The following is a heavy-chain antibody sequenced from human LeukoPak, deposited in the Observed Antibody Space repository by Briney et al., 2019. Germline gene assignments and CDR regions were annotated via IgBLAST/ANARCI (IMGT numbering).Heavy chain of an antibody. V-gene: IGHV1-2*02. CDR1: GYTFTGYY. Sequence: ASVKVSCKASGYTFTGYYMHWVRQAPGQGLEWMGWINPNSGGTNYAQKFQGRVTMTRDTSISTAYMELSRLRSDDTAVYYCARSGGSSGWNYWFEPWGQGTPVTVSS. J-gene: IGHJ5*02. CDR3: ARSGGSSGWNYWFEP. D-gene: IGHD6-19*01. CDR2: INPNSGGT.